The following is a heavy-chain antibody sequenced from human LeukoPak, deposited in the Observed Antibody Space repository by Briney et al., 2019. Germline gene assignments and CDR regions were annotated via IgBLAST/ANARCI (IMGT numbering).Heavy chain of an antibody. V-gene: IGHV3-7*01. CDR1: GFTLSSYW. J-gene: IGHJ4*02. CDR3: ASRRGDY. CDR2: IKQDGSEK. D-gene: IGHD3-10*01. Sequence: GGSLRLSCAASGFTLSSYWMSWVRQAPGKGLEWVANIKQDGSEKYYVDSVKGRFIISRDNAKNSLYLEMNSLRAEDTAVYYCASRRGDYWGQGTLVTVSS.